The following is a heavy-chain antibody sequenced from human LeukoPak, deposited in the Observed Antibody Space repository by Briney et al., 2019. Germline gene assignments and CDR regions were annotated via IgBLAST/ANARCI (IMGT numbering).Heavy chain of an antibody. CDR1: GASISGGTYY. CDR2: IYYTGST. CDR3: ARRGGSGRAFDY. Sequence: SETLSLTCSVSGASISGGTYYWGWLRQPPGKGLEWIGSIYYTGSTYDNPSLKSRVTISVDTSKNQFSLKLSSVTAADTAVYYCARRGGSGRAFDYWGQGTLVTVSS. V-gene: IGHV4-39*01. J-gene: IGHJ4*02. D-gene: IGHD1-26*01.